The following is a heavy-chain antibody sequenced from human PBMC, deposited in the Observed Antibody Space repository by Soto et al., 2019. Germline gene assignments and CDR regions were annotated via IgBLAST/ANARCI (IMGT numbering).Heavy chain of an antibody. D-gene: IGHD3-22*01. CDR2: ISGSGGST. Sequence: GGSLRPSCGASGSTFSSYAMSWVRKAPGKGLEWVSAISGSGGSTYYADSVKGRFTISRDNSKNTLYLQMNSLRAEDAAVYYCAKLAYYYDSSGYWFDYWGQGALVTVSS. V-gene: IGHV3-23*01. CDR3: AKLAYYYDSSGYWFDY. J-gene: IGHJ4*02. CDR1: GSTFSSYA.